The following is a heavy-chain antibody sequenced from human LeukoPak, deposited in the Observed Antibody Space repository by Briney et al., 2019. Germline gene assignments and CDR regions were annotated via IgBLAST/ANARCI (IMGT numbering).Heavy chain of an antibody. CDR3: ASGVHCSSTSCLMHYDILTGYYGPGDYYYGMDV. V-gene: IGHV1-46*01. Sequence: GASVKVSCKASGYTFTSYYMHWVRQAPGQGLEWMGIINPSGGSTSYAQKFQGRVTITADESTSTAYMELSSLRSEDTAVYYCASGVHCSSTSCLMHYDILTGYYGPGDYYYGMDVWGQGTTVTVSS. CDR1: GYTFTSYY. J-gene: IGHJ6*02. CDR2: INPSGGST. D-gene: IGHD3-9*01.